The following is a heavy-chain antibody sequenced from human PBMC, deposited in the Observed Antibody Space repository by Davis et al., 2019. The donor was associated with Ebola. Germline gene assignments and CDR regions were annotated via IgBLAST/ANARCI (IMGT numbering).Heavy chain of an antibody. Sequence: SVKVSCKASGGTFSSYAISWVRQAPGQGLEWMGGIIPIFGTANYAQKFQGRVTITADESTSTAYMELSSLRSEDTAVYYCAAGLLRTIFGVVINDYYYGMDVWGQGTTVTVSS. V-gene: IGHV1-69*13. D-gene: IGHD3-3*01. CDR2: IIPIFGTA. CDR1: GGTFSSYA. CDR3: AAGLLRTIFGVVINDYYYGMDV. J-gene: IGHJ6*02.